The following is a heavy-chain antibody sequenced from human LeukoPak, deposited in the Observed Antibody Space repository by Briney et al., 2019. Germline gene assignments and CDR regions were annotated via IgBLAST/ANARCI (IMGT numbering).Heavy chain of an antibody. CDR2: IYYSGST. J-gene: IGHJ5*02. Sequence: PSETLSLTCTVSGGSISSYYWSWIRQPPGKGLEWIGYIYYSGSTNYNPSLKSRVTISVDTSKNQFSLKLSSVTAADTAVYYCARGRRIWFGGDRDWFDPWGQGTLVTVSS. CDR3: ARGRRIWFGGDRDWFDP. CDR1: GGSISSYY. V-gene: IGHV4-59*12. D-gene: IGHD3-10*01.